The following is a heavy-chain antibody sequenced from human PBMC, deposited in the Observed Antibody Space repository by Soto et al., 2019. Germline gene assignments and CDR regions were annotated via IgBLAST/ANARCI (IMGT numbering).Heavy chain of an antibody. CDR3: ARVPITEKVPYYYYYYMDV. D-gene: IGHD1-20*01. V-gene: IGHV4-59*01. Sequence: SETLSLTCTVSGGSISSYYWSWIRQPPGKGLEWIGYIYYSGSTNYNPSLKSRVTISVDTSKNQFSLKLSSVTAADTAVYYCARVPITEKVPYYYYYYMDVWGKGTTVTVSS. J-gene: IGHJ6*03. CDR1: GGSISSYY. CDR2: IYYSGST.